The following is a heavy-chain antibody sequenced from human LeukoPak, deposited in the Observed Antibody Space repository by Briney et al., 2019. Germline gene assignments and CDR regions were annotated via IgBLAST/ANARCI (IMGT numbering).Heavy chain of an antibody. Sequence: GESLKISCKGSGDSFTSYWSCWVLQMPGKGLEWMGIIYPGDSDTRYSAAFQGQVTISADKSISTAYLQWSSLKASDNAMYYCARRGIVATTQDYYFDYWGQGTLVTVSS. CDR3: ARRGIVATTQDYYFDY. J-gene: IGHJ4*02. CDR1: GDSFTSYW. CDR2: IYPGDSDT. D-gene: IGHD5-12*01. V-gene: IGHV5-51*01.